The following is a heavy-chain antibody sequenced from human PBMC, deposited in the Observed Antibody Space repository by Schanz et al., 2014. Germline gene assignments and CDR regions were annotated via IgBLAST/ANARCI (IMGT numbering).Heavy chain of an antibody. CDR2: ILGLASTT. CDR3: TRDVRLERRGNWFDP. Sequence: EVQLLESGGGLVQPGGSLRLSCAASGFTFSTSAMSWVRHVPGKGLEWVSAILGLASTTYYADSVKGRFTISRDNSKSLLYLQMNSLRAEDTAVYYCTRDVRLERRGNWFDPWGQGTLVTVSS. D-gene: IGHD1-1*01. V-gene: IGHV3-23*01. CDR1: GFTFSTSA. J-gene: IGHJ5*02.